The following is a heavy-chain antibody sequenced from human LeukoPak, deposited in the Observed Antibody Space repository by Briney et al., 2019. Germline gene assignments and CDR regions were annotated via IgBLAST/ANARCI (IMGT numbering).Heavy chain of an antibody. CDR1: GFTFSSYW. J-gene: IGHJ6*02. V-gene: IGHV3-7*04. CDR2: IKQDGSEK. CDR3: ARDGYYYGSGSYYNYYYGMDV. Sequence: GGSLRLSCAASGFTFSSYWMSWVRQAPGKGLEWVANIKQDGSEKYYVDSVKGRFTISRDNAKNSLYLQMNSLRAEDTAVYYCARDGYYYGSGSYYNYYYGMDVWGQGTTVTVSS. D-gene: IGHD3-10*01.